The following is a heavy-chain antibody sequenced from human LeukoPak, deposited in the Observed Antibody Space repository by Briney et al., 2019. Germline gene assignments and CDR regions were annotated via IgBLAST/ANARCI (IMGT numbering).Heavy chain of an antibody. J-gene: IGHJ3*02. D-gene: IGHD4-17*01. CDR2: ISSSSSYI. CDR3: AGINDFGDPTGAFDI. V-gene: IGHV3-21*01. CDR1: VYTFCTYS. Sequence: PGGSLRLSCAASVYTFCTYSMKWVRRAPGKGLEGVSSISSSSSYIHYADAVKGRFTISRDNDKNSLFLQMNSLRAEDTAVYYCAGINDFGDPTGAFDIWGQGTMVTVSS.